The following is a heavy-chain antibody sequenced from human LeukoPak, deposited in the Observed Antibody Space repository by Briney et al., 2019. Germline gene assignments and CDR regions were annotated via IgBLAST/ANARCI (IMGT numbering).Heavy chain of an antibody. CDR1: GYTFTGYY. J-gene: IGHJ4*02. CDR2: INPNSGGT. CDR3: ARELKTYYYDTSGLPIFDY. V-gene: IGHV1-2*02. D-gene: IGHD3-22*01. Sequence: GASVKVSCKASGYTFTGYYMHWVRQAPGEGLEWMGWINPNSGGTNYAQKFQGRVTMTRDTSISTAYMELRSLRSDDTAVYYCARELKTYYYDTSGLPIFDYWGQGTLVTVSS.